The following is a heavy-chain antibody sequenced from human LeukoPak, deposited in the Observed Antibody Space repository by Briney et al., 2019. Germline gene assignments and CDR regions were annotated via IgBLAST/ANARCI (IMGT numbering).Heavy chain of an antibody. D-gene: IGHD3-22*01. CDR1: GGSISSSSYY. CDR2: IYYSGST. J-gene: IGHJ3*02. V-gene: IGHV4-39*07. CDR3: ARDPTYYYDSSGYFGAFDI. Sequence: PSETLSLTCTVSGGSISSSSYYWGWIRQPPGKGLEWIGSIYYSGSTYYNPSLKSRVTISVDTSKNQFSLKLSSVTAADTAVYYCARDPTYYYDSSGYFGAFDIWGQGTMATVSS.